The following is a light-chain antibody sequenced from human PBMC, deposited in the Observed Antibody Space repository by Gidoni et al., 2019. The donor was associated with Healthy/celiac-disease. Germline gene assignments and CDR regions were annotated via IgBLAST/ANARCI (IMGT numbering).Light chain of an antibody. CDR1: QSVSSSY. V-gene: IGKV3-20*01. Sequence: IVLTQSPGPLSLSPGERATLSCRASQSVSSSYLAWYQQKPGQAPRLLIYGASSRATGIPDRFSGSGSGTDFTLTISRLEPEDFAAYYCQQYGSSPRTFGQGTRLEIK. CDR3: QQYGSSPRT. J-gene: IGKJ5*01. CDR2: GAS.